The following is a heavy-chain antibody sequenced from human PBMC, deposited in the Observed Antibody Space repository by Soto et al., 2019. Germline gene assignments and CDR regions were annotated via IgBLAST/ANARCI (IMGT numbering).Heavy chain of an antibody. J-gene: IGHJ5*02. CDR2: FFSGST. D-gene: IGHD6-13*01. V-gene: IGHV4-39*01. CDR1: GGSISRRSSY. CDR3: ATTRGLAVGGSFDH. Sequence: WETLSLTCTVSGGSISRRSSYWGWVRQPPGKGLEWIATFFSGSTYYNPSLKGRVSISLDPSKNQFSLSLRSVAGPDTAIYYCATTRGLAVGGSFDHWGQGTLLTVSS.